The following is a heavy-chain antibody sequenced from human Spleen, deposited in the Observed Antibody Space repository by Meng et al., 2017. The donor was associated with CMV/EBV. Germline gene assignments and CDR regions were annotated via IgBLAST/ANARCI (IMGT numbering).Heavy chain of an antibody. CDR3: AGGGEYQLLSYDY. V-gene: IGHV3-21*01. D-gene: IGHD2-2*01. CDR1: GFPFSSSS. Sequence: AFGFPFSSSSLTWVRPAPGKGLEWVSSISRSSSSIYCAAFVKRRFTTSSANANHSLYLQRTSLSAEATAVYYCAGGGEYQLLSYDYWGQGTLVTVSS. CDR2: ISRSSSSI. J-gene: IGHJ4*02.